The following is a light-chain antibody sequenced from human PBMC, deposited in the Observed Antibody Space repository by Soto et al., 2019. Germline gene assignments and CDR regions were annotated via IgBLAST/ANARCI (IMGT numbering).Light chain of an antibody. V-gene: IGKV1-27*01. CDR3: QKHNGAPFT. CDR1: QGISTY. J-gene: IGKJ3*01. Sequence: DIQMTQSPSSLSASIGDRVTITCRASQGISTYLAWYQQKPRKVPKLLIYAASTLQSGVPSRFSGSGSGTDFTLTINNLQPEDVATYYCQKHNGAPFTFGPGTKVDIK. CDR2: AAS.